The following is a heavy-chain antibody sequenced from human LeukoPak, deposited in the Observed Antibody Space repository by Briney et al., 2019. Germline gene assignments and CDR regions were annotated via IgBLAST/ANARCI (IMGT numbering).Heavy chain of an antibody. CDR1: GFTLSSDW. Sequence: GGSLRLSCVVSGFTLSSDWMSWVRQAPGKGLEWVANITPDGNDKYYVDSLKGRFTISRDNTKNSLYLQLNSLRTEDTAVYYCVPGGLAVSGIDYWGQGALVTVSS. J-gene: IGHJ4*02. V-gene: IGHV3-7*01. CDR2: ITPDGNDK. D-gene: IGHD6-19*01. CDR3: VPGGLAVSGIDY.